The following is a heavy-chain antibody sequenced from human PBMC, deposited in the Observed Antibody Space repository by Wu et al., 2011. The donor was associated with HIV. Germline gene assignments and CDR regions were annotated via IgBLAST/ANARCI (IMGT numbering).Heavy chain of an antibody. D-gene: IGHD3-22*01. V-gene: IGHV1-69*05. Sequence: QVQLVQSGAEVKKPGSSVKVYCKASGGTFSSYGISWVRQAPGQGPEWMGGIIPIFGTANYAQKFQGRVTITTDESTGTAYMELSSLRSEDTAVYYCARGIPYYYDSSGYYYVYNWFDPGPGNPGHRLL. J-gene: IGHJ5*02. CDR3: ARGIPYYYDSSGYYYVYNWFDP. CDR1: GGTFSSYG. CDR2: IIPIFGTA.